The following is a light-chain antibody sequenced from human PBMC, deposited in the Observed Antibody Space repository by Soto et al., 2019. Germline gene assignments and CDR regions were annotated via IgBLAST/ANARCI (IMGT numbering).Light chain of an antibody. J-gene: IGLJ1*01. CDR1: SSDVGGYNY. Sequence: SVLTQPASASGSPGQSVTISCNGTSSDVGGYNYVSWYQQHPGKAPKLMIYEVSKRPSGVPDRFSGSKSGNTASLTVSGLQAEDEADYYCSSYAGSNNPYVFGTGTKVTVL. CDR2: EVS. V-gene: IGLV2-8*01. CDR3: SSYAGSNNPYV.